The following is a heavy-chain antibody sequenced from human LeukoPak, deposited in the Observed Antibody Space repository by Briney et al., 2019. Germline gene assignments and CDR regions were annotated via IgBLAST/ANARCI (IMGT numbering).Heavy chain of an antibody. Sequence: SETLSLTCAVYGGSFSGYYWSWIRQPPGKGLEWIGEINHSGSTNYNPSLKSRVTISVDTSKNQFSLKLSSVTAADTAVYYCARERVWRYCGGDSCGWFDPWGQGTLVTVSS. CDR3: ARERVWRYCGGDSCGWFDP. J-gene: IGHJ5*02. V-gene: IGHV4-34*01. CDR2: INHSGST. CDR1: GGSFSGYY. D-gene: IGHD2-21*02.